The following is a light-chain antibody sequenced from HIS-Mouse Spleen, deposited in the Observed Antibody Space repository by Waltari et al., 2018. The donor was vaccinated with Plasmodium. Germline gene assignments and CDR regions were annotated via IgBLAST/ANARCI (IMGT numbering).Light chain of an antibody. Sequence: SYELTQPPSVSVSPGQTARITCSGDALPKKYAYWYQQKSGQAPVLGIYKDSGGPSGIPEVVAGSSSGTTVALTISGVQAEDEADYYCQSADSSGTYRVFGGGTKLTVL. J-gene: IGLJ3*02. CDR1: ALPKKY. CDR2: KDS. CDR3: QSADSSGTYRV. V-gene: IGLV3-25*03.